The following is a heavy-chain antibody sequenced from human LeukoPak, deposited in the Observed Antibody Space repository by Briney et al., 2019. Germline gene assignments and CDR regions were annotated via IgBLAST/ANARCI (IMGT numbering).Heavy chain of an antibody. CDR3: ARDEGSYGDYCPGY. J-gene: IGHJ4*02. CDR2: LNPSGGSS. CDR1: GYTVTSYY. Sequence: GASVKVSCKASGYTVTSYYMHWVRQAPGQGLEWMGILNPSGGSSSYAQKFQGRATLTRATSTSTVYMELSSLRSEDTAVYYCARDEGSYGDYCPGYWGQGTLVTVSS. D-gene: IGHD4-17*01. V-gene: IGHV1-46*01.